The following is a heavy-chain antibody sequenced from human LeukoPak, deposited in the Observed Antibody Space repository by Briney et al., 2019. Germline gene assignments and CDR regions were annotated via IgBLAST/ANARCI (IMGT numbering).Heavy chain of an antibody. V-gene: IGHV3-23*01. CDR2: ISESGGAT. CDR1: GFMFSHSA. CDR3: ATVGVGWVAFEY. D-gene: IGHD3-16*01. J-gene: IGHJ4*02. Sequence: GGSLRLSCAASGFMFSHSAMTWVRQTPGKGLEWVSGISESGGATYYARSAKGRFTISRDNSKNTLYLQMNSLRSDDTAVYYCATVGVGWVAFEYWGQGALVTVPS.